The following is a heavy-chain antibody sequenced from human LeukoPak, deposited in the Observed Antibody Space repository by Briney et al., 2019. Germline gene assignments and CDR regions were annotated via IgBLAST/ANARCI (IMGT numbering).Heavy chain of an antibody. D-gene: IGHD3-16*02. V-gene: IGHV1-69*05. CDR3: ATVVRQHRRIFDY. CDR1: GGTFSSYA. CDR2: IIPIFGTA. J-gene: IGHJ4*02. Sequence: ASVKVSCKASGGTFSSYAISWVRQAPGQGLEWMGGIIPIFGTANYAQKFQGRVTITTDESTSTAYMELSSLRSEDTAVYYCATVVRQHRRIFDYWGQGTLVTVSS.